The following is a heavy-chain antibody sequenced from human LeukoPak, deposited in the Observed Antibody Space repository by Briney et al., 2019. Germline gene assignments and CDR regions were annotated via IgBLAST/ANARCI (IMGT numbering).Heavy chain of an antibody. CDR3: ARDKSRTYGSADAFDI. Sequence: SETLSLTCTVSGGSISSYYWSWIRQPPGKGLEWIGYVYYSGSTNYNPSLKSRVTISVDTSKNQFSLKLSSVTAADTAVYYCARDKSRTYGSADAFDIWGQGTMVTVSS. V-gene: IGHV4-59*01. CDR1: GGSISSYY. D-gene: IGHD3-10*01. J-gene: IGHJ3*02. CDR2: VYYSGST.